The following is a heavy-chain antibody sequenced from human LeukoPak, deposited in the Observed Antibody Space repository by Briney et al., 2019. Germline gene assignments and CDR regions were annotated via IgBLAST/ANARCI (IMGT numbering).Heavy chain of an antibody. V-gene: IGHV1-8*01. D-gene: IGHD1-7*01. CDR1: GYTFTSYD. CDR2: MNPNSGNT. J-gene: IGHJ4*01. Sequence: ASVKVSCKASGYTFTSYDINWVRQATGQGLEWMGWMNPNSGNTGYAQKFQGRVTMTRNTSISTAYMELSSLRSEDTAVYYCARAPSITGPTPPGYWGQGTLVTVSS. CDR3: ARAPSITGPTPPGY.